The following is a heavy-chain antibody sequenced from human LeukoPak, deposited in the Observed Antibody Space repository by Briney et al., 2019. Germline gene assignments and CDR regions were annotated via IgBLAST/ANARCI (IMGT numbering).Heavy chain of an antibody. V-gene: IGHV3-72*01. D-gene: IGHD3-10*01. Sequence: QSGGSLRLSCAASGFTFSSYSMNWVRQAPGRGLEWVGRIKHKADGYTTQYAASVKGRFTISRDDSKDSLFLQMNSLTTEDTAVYYCNRVHGWAFDYWGQGALVTVSS. CDR3: NRVHGWAFDY. J-gene: IGHJ4*02. CDR1: GFTFSSYS. CDR2: IKHKADGYTT.